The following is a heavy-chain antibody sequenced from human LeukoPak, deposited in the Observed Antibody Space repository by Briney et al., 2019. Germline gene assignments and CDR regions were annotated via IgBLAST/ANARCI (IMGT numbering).Heavy chain of an antibody. Sequence: ASVKVSCKASGYTFTYRYLHWVRQAPGQALEWMGWITPFNGNTNYAQKFQDRVTITRDRSMSTAYMDLSSLRSEDTAVYYCARGQAEGILYWGQGTLVTVSS. CDR3: ARGQAEGILY. J-gene: IGHJ4*02. CDR2: ITPFNGNT. CDR1: GYTFTYRY. V-gene: IGHV1-45*02.